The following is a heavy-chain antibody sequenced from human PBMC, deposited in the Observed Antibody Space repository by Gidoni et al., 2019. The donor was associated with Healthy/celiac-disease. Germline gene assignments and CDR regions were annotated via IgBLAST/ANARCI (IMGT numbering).Heavy chain of an antibody. CDR3: ARDSSVRIPTKWSGYNGRDTIYYYGMDV. CDR1: GGTFSSHA. Sequence: QVQLVQSGAEVKTPGSSVKVPCKASGGTFSSHAISWMRQAPGPGLKWMGRIIPILGIENYAQKFQGRVTITADKSKSTAYMELSSLRSEDTAVYYCARDSSVRIPTKWSGYNGRDTIYYYGMDVWGQGTTVTVSS. D-gene: IGHD3-3*01. CDR2: IIPILGIE. J-gene: IGHJ6*02. V-gene: IGHV1-69*04.